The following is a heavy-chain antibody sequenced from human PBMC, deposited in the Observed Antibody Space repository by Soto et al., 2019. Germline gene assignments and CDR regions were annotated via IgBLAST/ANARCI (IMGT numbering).Heavy chain of an antibody. CDR1: GFTFSSYS. Sequence: GGSLRLSCAASGFTFSSYSMNWVRQAPGKGLEWVSYISSSSSTIYYADSVKGRFTISRDNAKNSLYLQMNSLRAEDTAVYYCARDVVTPPACYMDVWGKGTTVTVSS. CDR3: ARDVVTPPACYMDV. J-gene: IGHJ6*03. CDR2: ISSSSSTI. V-gene: IGHV3-48*01. D-gene: IGHD2-2*01.